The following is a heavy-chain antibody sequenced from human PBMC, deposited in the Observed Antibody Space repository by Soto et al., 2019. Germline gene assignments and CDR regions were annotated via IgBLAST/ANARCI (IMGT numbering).Heavy chain of an antibody. CDR3: AKGTSFGY. V-gene: IGHV3-23*01. Sequence: ETLSLTCAVYGGSFSGYYWSWIRQPPGKGLEWVSSISDSGVSTYYADSVKGRFTISRDNSKNTLFLQMNSLRAEDTAVYYCAKGTSFGYWGQGTLVTVSS. CDR1: GGSFSGYY. D-gene: IGHD2-2*01. J-gene: IGHJ4*02. CDR2: ISDSGVST.